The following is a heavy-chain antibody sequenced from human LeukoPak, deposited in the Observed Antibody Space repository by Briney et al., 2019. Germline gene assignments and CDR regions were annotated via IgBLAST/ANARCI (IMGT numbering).Heavy chain of an antibody. CDR1: GGSFSGYY. CDR2: INHSGST. Sequence: SETLSLTCAVYGGSFSGYYWSWIRKPPGKGLEWIGEINHSGSTNYNPSLKSRVTISVDTSKNQFSLKLSSVTAADTAVYYCARARITIFGVVIMFGYYFDYWGQGTLVTVSS. D-gene: IGHD3-3*01. V-gene: IGHV4-34*01. CDR3: ARARITIFGVVIMFGYYFDY. J-gene: IGHJ4*02.